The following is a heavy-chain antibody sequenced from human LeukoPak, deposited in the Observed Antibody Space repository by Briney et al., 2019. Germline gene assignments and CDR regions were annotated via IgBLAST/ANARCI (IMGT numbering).Heavy chain of an antibody. J-gene: IGHJ4*02. CDR3: ARGSGGANYFDY. D-gene: IGHD3-10*01. V-gene: IGHV4-59*01. CDR2: IYYTGST. Sequence: PSETLSLTCTVSGGSISSYYWSWIRQPPGKGLEWIGYIYYTGSTNYNPSLKGRVTISVDKAKNQFSLKLSSVTAADTAVFYCARGSGGANYFDYWGQGALVTVSS. CDR1: GGSISSYY.